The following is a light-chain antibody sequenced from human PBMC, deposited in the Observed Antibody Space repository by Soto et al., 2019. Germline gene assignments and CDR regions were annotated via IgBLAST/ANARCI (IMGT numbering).Light chain of an antibody. CDR2: AAS. V-gene: IGKV1-8*01. Sequence: AIRMTQSPSSLSASTGDRVTITCRASQGISSYLAWYQQKPGKAPKLLIYAASTLQSGVPSRFSGSGSGTDFTLTISCLQSEDFATYHCQQLQRTPFTFGPGTKVDIK. J-gene: IGKJ3*01. CDR1: QGISSY. CDR3: QQLQRTPFT.